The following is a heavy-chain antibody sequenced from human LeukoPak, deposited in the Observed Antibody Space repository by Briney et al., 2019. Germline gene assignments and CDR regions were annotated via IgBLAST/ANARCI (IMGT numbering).Heavy chain of an antibody. V-gene: IGHV4-59*01. CDR3: ARDPGSGFYYFDY. CDR2: IYYSGST. D-gene: IGHD3-10*01. Sequence: PSETLSLTCTVSGGSISTYSWTWIRQPPGKGLEWIGNIYYSGSTNYNPSLKSRVTISIDTSKNQFALKVSSVTAADTAVYYCARDPGSGFYYFDYWGQGTLVTVSS. J-gene: IGHJ4*02. CDR1: GGSISTYS.